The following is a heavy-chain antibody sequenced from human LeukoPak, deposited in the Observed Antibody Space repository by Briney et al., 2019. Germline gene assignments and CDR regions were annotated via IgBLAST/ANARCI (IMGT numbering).Heavy chain of an antibody. CDR2: INPNSGGT. CDR3: ARGGGRYSYGPKYYFDY. J-gene: IGHJ4*02. V-gene: IGHV1-2*02. D-gene: IGHD5-18*01. Sequence: ASLKVSCKASGYTFTGYYMHRVRQAPGQGLEGMGWINPNSGGTNYAQKVQGRVTMTRDTSISTAYMELSRLRSDDTAVYYCARGGGRYSYGPKYYFDYWGQGTMVTVSS. CDR1: GYTFTGYY.